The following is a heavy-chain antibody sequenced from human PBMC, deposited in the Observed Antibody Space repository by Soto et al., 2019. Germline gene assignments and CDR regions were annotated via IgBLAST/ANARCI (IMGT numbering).Heavy chain of an antibody. CDR2: INSDGSST. V-gene: IGHV3-74*01. CDR3: ARDIVVPAAHRGYYGMDV. D-gene: IGHD2-2*01. J-gene: IGHJ6*02. CDR1: GFTFSSYW. Sequence: GGTLRLSCTASGFTFSSYWMHWVRQAPGKGLVWVSRINSDGSSTSYADSVKGRFTISRDNAKNTLYLQMNSLRAEDTAVYYCARDIVVPAAHRGYYGMDVWGQGTTVTVS.